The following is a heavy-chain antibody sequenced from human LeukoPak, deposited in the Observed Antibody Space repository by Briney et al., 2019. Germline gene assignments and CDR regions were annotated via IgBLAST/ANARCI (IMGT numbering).Heavy chain of an antibody. D-gene: IGHD6-19*01. CDR3: AKDVQITGYSSGWYAYYYGMDV. Sequence: GGSLRLSCAASGFTFSSYGMHWVRQAPGKGLEWVAVISYDGSNKYYADSVKGRFTISRDNSKNTLYLQMNSLRAEDTAVYYCAKDVQITGYSSGWYAYYYGMDVWGQGTTVTVSS. CDR1: GFTFSSYG. J-gene: IGHJ6*02. CDR2: ISYDGSNK. V-gene: IGHV3-30*18.